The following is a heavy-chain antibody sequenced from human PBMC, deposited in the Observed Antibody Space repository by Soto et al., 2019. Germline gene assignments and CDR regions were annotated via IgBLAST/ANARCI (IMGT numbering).Heavy chain of an antibody. CDR3: AREGETYYDFWRGAPDWFDP. J-gene: IGHJ5*02. CDR2: INSDGSST. V-gene: IGHV3-74*01. Sequence: EGQLVESGGGLVQPGGSLRLSCADSGFTFISYCMPWVLQAPGKGLVWVSSINSDGSSTSYADSVKGRFTISRDNAKITMYLQMKSLRAEDTAVYYCAREGETYYDFWRGAPDWFDPGGQGTLGTVSS. CDR1: GFTFISYC. D-gene: IGHD3-3*01.